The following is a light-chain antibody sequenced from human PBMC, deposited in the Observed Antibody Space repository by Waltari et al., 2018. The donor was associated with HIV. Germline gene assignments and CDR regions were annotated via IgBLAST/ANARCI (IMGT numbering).Light chain of an antibody. CDR1: NSDLRRYYY. CDR2: EVS. V-gene: IGLV2-14*03. J-gene: IGLJ1*01. Sequence: QSALTQPASVSRSPRQSITIPCTGTNSDLRRYYYFSWYQQHPGKAPKLMIYEVSNRPSGVSNRFSGSKSGNTASLTISGLQAEDEADYYCRAYRSSSAPCVFGTGTKVTVL. CDR3: RAYRSSSAPCV.